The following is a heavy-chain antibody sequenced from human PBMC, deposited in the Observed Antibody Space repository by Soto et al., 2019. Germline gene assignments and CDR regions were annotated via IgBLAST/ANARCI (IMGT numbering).Heavy chain of an antibody. Sequence: SETLSLTCAVSGGSISSGGYSWSWIRQPPGKGLEWIGYIYHSGSTYYNPSLKSRVTISVDRSKNQFSLKLSSVTAADTAVYYCARAGITMVRGVIIGAFDIWGQGTMVT. D-gene: IGHD3-10*01. CDR2: IYHSGST. CDR1: GGSISSGGYS. J-gene: IGHJ3*02. V-gene: IGHV4-30-2*01. CDR3: ARAGITMVRGVIIGAFDI.